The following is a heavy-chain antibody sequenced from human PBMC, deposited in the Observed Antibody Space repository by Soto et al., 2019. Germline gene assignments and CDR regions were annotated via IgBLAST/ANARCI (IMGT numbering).Heavy chain of an antibody. CDR1: GYTFTKYA. CDR2: INAGNGNT. D-gene: IGHD2-15*01. V-gene: IGHV1-3*01. Sequence: QVQLVQSGAEVKKPGASVKVSCKASGYTFTKYALHWVRQAPGQRLEWMGWINAGNGNTKYSQKFQGRVTITRDTSASTSYMELSSLRSEDTAVYYCARGEGDCSGGTCYRWFDPWGQGTLVTVSS. CDR3: ARGEGDCSGGTCYRWFDP. J-gene: IGHJ5*02.